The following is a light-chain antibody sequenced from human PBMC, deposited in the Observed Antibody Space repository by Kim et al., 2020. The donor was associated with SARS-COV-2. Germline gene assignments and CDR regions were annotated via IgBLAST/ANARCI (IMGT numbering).Light chain of an antibody. Sequence: ERVTSSCSGSSANIGNNAVNWYQQRPGKAPKLLIYYDDLLPSGVSDRFSGSKSGTSASLAISGLQSEDEADYYCAAWDDSLNGYVFGTGTKVTVL. CDR2: YDD. J-gene: IGLJ1*01. CDR1: SANIGNNA. V-gene: IGLV1-36*01. CDR3: AAWDDSLNGYV.